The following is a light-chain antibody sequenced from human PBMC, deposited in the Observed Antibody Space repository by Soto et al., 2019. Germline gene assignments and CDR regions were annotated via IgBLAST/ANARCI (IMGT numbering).Light chain of an antibody. CDR2: EVN. V-gene: IGLV2-8*01. CDR1: SSDVGGYDY. Sequence: QSALTQPRSVSGSPGQSVTISCTGTSSDVGGYDYVSWYQQLPGKAPKLVIYEVNKRPSGVPERFSGSKSGNTASLTVSGLQAEDEADFYCSSYAGDTPYIFGTGTKLTVL. CDR3: SSYAGDTPYI. J-gene: IGLJ1*01.